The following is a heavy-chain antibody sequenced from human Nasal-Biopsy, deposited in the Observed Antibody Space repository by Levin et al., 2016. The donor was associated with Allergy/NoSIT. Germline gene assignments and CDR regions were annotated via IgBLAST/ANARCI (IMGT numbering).Heavy chain of an antibody. J-gene: IGHJ4*02. D-gene: IGHD6-13*01. CDR2: LYSGGIT. CDR3: VRDMGDAGSWPYFDA. CDR1: GFTLNVYR. V-gene: IGHV3-53*01. Sequence: GESLKISCAASGFTLNVYRMGWVRQAPGKGLEWISILYSGGITYYAESVKGRFTISRDNAKNTLYLQMNSLKAEDTAVYYCVRDMGDAGSWPYFDAWGQGALVTVSP.